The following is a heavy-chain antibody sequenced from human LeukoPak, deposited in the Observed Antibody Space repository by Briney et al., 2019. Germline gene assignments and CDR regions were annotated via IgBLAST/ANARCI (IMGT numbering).Heavy chain of an antibody. CDR1: GGTFSSYA. CDR2: IIPIFGTA. V-gene: IGHV1-69*13. Sequence: ASVKVSCKASGGTFSSYAISWMRQAPGQGLEWMGGIIPIFGTANYAQKFQGRVTITADESTSTAYMELSSLRSEDTAVYYCASGYCSSTSCYTGYYYYYGMDVWGQGTTVTVSS. J-gene: IGHJ6*02. CDR3: ASGYCSSTSCYTGYYYYYGMDV. D-gene: IGHD2-2*02.